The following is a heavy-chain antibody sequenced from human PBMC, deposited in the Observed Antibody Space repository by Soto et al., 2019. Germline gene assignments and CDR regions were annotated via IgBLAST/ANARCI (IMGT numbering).Heavy chain of an antibody. D-gene: IGHD2-8*01. CDR2: IYYSGST. J-gene: IGHJ6*02. V-gene: IGHV4-39*01. CDR1: GGSISSSSYY. Sequence: ETLARTGPVSGGSISSSSYYWGWIRQPPGKGLEWIGSIYYSGSTYYNPSLKSRVTISVDTSKNQFSLKLSSVTAADTAVYYCATSTPLIVIMVYATGYGMDVWGQGTTVTVSS. CDR3: ATSTPLIVIMVYATGYGMDV.